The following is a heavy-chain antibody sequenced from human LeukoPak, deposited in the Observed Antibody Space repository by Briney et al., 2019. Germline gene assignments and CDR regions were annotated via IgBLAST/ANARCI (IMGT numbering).Heavy chain of an antibody. CDR3: ARDQGGTIDY. CDR1: GYSFIGYY. J-gene: IGHJ4*02. CDR2: IKSNSGGT. D-gene: IGHD1-7*01. Sequence: ASVKVSCKASGYSFIGYYMHWVRQAPGQGLEWMGWIKSNSGGTHYAQKFQGRVTMTRDTSITTAYMELSRLTSDDTAVYYCARDQGGTIDYWGQGTLVTVSS. V-gene: IGHV1-2*02.